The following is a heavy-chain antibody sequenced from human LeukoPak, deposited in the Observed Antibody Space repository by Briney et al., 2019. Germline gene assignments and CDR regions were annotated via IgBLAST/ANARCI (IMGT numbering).Heavy chain of an antibody. CDR1: GGSFSGYY. D-gene: IGHD4-17*01. V-gene: IGHV4-34*01. CDR3: ASYLRDDAFDI. Sequence: SETLSLTCAVYGGSFSGYYWSWIRQPPGKGLEWIGEINHSGSTNYNPSLKSRVTISVDTSKNQFSLKLSSVTAADTAVYYCASYLRDDAFDIWGQGTMVTVSS. J-gene: IGHJ3*02. CDR2: INHSGST.